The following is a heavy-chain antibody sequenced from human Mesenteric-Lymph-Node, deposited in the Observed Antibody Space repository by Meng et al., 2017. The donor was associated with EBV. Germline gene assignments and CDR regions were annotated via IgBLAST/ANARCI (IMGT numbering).Heavy chain of an antibody. J-gene: IGHJ4*02. Sequence: QVQVVQSGAGVKKPWASVKVTCKASGYTFSAYGISWVRQAPGQGLEWMGWISPFNGNTNYAQNLQDRVTMTTDTSTTTAYMELRNLRSDDTAVYYCARDVLGSGDYWGQGTLVTVSS. CDR1: GYTFSAYG. V-gene: IGHV1-18*01. D-gene: IGHD5-12*01. CDR3: ARDVLGSGDY. CDR2: ISPFNGNT.